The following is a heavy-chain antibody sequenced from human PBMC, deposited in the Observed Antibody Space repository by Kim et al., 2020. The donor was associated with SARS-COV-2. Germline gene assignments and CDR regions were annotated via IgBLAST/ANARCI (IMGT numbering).Heavy chain of an antibody. CDR2: INHSGST. Sequence: SETLSLTCAVYGGSFSGYYWSWIRQPPGKGLEWIGEINHSGSTNYNPSLKSRVTISVDTSKNQFSLKLSSVTAADTAVYYCARGLIVATKSGKYYFDYWGQGTLVTVSS. D-gene: IGHD5-12*01. CDR1: GGSFSGYY. CDR3: ARGLIVATKSGKYYFDY. J-gene: IGHJ4*02. V-gene: IGHV4-34*01.